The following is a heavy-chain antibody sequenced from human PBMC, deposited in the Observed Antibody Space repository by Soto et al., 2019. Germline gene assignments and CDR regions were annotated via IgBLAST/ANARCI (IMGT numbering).Heavy chain of an antibody. CDR2: INHSGST. CDR1: GGSFSGYY. J-gene: IGHJ6*02. Sequence: SETLSLTCAVYGGSFSGYYWSWIRQPPGKGLEWIGEINHSGSTNYNPSLKSRVTISVDTPKNQFSLKLSSVTAADTAVYYCARGLRYYDILTGYNYYYYGMDVWGQGTTVTVSS. D-gene: IGHD3-9*01. V-gene: IGHV4-34*01. CDR3: ARGLRYYDILTGYNYYYYGMDV.